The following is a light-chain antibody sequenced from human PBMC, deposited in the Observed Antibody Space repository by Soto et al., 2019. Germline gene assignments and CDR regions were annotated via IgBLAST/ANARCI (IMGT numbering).Light chain of an antibody. V-gene: IGKV1-33*01. CDR3: QQFDSVPCT. CDR1: QDIKNY. CDR2: DAS. J-gene: IGKJ2*02. Sequence: QMTQAPSSLSAAVGDRVTITCQASQDIKNYLIWYQQKPGKAPNLLIYDASSLGTGVSSRFSGSGSGTYFTLTISSLQPEDIATYYCQQFDSVPCTFGQGTRLEIK.